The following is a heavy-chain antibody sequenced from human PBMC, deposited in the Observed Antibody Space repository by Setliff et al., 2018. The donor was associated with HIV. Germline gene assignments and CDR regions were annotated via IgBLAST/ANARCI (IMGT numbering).Heavy chain of an antibody. Sequence: ASVKVSCKVSGYSLTDLSIHWVRQAPGKGLEWMGGFDPEDGETVYAQKLQGRVTMTRDTSTNTVYMELSSLRFEDTAVYYCARDMNRRSYSDTSPHDYWGQGTLVTVSS. CDR1: GYSLTDLS. D-gene: IGHD3-22*01. CDR2: FDPEDGET. CDR3: ARDMNRRSYSDTSPHDY. J-gene: IGHJ4*02. V-gene: IGHV1-24*01.